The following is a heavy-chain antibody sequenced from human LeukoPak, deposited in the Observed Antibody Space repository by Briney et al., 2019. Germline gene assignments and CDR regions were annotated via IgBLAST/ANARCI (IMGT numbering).Heavy chain of an antibody. V-gene: IGHV4-61*02. CDR1: GGSISSGSYY. CDR2: IYTSGST. D-gene: IGHD3-3*01. J-gene: IGHJ4*02. CDR3: ADYDFWSGYSDY. Sequence: PSETLSLTCTVSGGSISSGSYYWSWIRQPAGKGLEWIGRIYTSGSTNYNPSLKSRVTISVDTSKNQFLLKLSSVTAADTAVYYCADYDFWSGYSDYWGQGTLVTVSS.